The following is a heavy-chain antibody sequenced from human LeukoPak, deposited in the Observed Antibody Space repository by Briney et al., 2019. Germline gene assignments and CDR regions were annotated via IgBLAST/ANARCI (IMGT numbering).Heavy chain of an antibody. J-gene: IGHJ4*02. V-gene: IGHV4-39*02. CDR2: IYYSGST. CDR3: ARDGGSEYSSSPGFDY. Sequence: SETLSLTCTVSGGSIGSSTYYWGWIRQPPGQGLEWIGSIYYSGSTYYNPSLKSRVTISVDTSKNQFSLRLSSVTAADTAVYYCARDGGSEYSSSPGFDYWGQGTLVTVSS. CDR1: GGSIGSSTYY. D-gene: IGHD6-6*01.